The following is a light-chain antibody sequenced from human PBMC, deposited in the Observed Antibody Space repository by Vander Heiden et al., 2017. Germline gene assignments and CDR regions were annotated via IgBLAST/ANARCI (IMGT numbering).Light chain of an antibody. CDR1: QSLLHSNGYNY. CDR2: LGS. J-gene: IGKJ4*01. CDR3: RQALQTPGT. V-gene: IGKV2-28*01. Sequence: DIVMTQSPLSLPVTPGEPASISCRSSQSLLHSNGYNYLDWYLQKPGQSPQLLIYLGSNRASGVPDRFSGSGSGTDFTLKISRVEGEDVGVYYCRQALQTPGTFGGGTKVDIK.